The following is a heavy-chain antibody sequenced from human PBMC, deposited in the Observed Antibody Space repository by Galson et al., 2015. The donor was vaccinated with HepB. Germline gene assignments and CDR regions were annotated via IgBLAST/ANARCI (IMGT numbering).Heavy chain of an antibody. Sequence: SLRLSCAASGFSFSSYWMHWVRQAPGKGLVWVSRINSDGSSTTYADSVKGRFTISRDDAKNTLYLQMNSLRAEDTAVYYCARAVAGTGGAFDIWGQGTMVTVSS. CDR2: INSDGSST. V-gene: IGHV3-74*01. D-gene: IGHD6-19*01. CDR3: ARAVAGTGGAFDI. CDR1: GFSFSSYW. J-gene: IGHJ3*02.